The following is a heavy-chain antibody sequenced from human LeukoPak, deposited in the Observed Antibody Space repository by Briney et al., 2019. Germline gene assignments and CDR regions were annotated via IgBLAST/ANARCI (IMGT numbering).Heavy chain of an antibody. CDR1: GDSITSSSYY. D-gene: IGHD3-22*01. CDR2: VYYTGGT. Sequence: PSETLSLTCSVSGDSITSSSYYWAWIRQPPEKGLEWIGSVYYTGGTNYSPSLKSRVTISVDTSKNQFSLKLSSVTAADTAVYYCARDGGGYYYDSSGYYSPVRQGDAFDIWGQGTMVTVSS. V-gene: IGHV4-39*02. J-gene: IGHJ3*02. CDR3: ARDGGGYYYDSSGYYSPVRQGDAFDI.